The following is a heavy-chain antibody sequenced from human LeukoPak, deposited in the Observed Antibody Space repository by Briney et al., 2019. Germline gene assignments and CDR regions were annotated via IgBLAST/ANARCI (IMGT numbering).Heavy chain of an antibody. CDR3: ARVSSSWNPTHYYYGMDV. D-gene: IGHD6-13*01. CDR2: IYYSGST. J-gene: IGHJ6*02. CDR1: GGSISSYY. V-gene: IGHV4-59*01. Sequence: SETLSLTCSVSGGSISSYYWSWIRQPPAKGLEGIGYIYYSGSTNYNPSLKSRVTISVDTSKNQFSLKLSSVTAADTAVYYCARVSSSWNPTHYYYGMDVWGQGTTVTVSS.